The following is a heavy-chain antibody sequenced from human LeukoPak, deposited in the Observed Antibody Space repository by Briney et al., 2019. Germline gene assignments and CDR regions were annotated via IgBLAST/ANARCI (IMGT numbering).Heavy chain of an antibody. D-gene: IGHD3-3*01. Sequence: GRSLSLSCAASGFTVSSNYMSWVRQAPGKGLEWVSVIYSGGSTYYADSVKGRFTISRDNSKNTLYLQMNSLRAEDTAVYYCARDSRGIFGVVIPVWGQGTLVTVSS. V-gene: IGHV3-66*02. CDR1: GFTVSSNY. J-gene: IGHJ4*02. CDR3: ARDSRGIFGVVIPV. CDR2: IYSGGST.